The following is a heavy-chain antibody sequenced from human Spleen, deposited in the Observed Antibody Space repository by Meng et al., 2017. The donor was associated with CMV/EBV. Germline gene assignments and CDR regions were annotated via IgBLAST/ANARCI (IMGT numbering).Heavy chain of an antibody. V-gene: IGHV3-15*01. CDR3: AKGARVGFSGPDL. CDR2: IKSKTDGGTT. D-gene: IGHD2-8*01. Sequence: SGFTFSNAWMSWVRQAPGKGLEWVGRIKSKTDGGTTDYAAPVKGRFTISRDDSKNTLYLQMNSLKTEDTAVYYCAKGARVGFSGPDLWGQGTLVTVSS. CDR1: GFTFSNAW. J-gene: IGHJ5*02.